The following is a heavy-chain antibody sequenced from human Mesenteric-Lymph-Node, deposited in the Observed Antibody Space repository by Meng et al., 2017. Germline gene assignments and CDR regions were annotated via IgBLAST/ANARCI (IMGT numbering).Heavy chain of an antibody. Sequence: VRLAVVGPGRVTPSETLSLPCAVSGDSLTSGDYSWTWIRQPPGKGLEWIGYIYHGVNIYYTPSLRSRVTISVDKSRNQFSLKLTSVSAADTAVYYCVRDTRRGGGWFDPWGQGTLVTVSS. CDR1: GDSLTSGDYS. CDR3: VRDTRRGGGWFDP. V-gene: IGHV4-30-2*01. D-gene: IGHD3-10*01. J-gene: IGHJ5*02. CDR2: IYHGVNI.